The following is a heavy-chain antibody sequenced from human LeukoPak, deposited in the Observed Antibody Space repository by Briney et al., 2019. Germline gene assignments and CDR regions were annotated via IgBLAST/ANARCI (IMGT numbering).Heavy chain of an antibody. Sequence: SETLSLTCYVSGGPIMTTTWWGGVRQPPNKGLEWIGEIHLNGATNYNPSLESRVTISIDTSKNHLSLELTSVAAADTAMYYCARESAAFSPFVIWGQGTLVTVSS. J-gene: IGHJ1*01. CDR3: ARESAAFSPFVI. CDR2: IHLNGAT. D-gene: IGHD3-3*01. CDR1: GGPIMTTTW. V-gene: IGHV4-4*02.